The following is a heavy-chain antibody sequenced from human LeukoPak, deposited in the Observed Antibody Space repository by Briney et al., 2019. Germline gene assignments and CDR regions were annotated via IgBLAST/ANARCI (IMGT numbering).Heavy chain of an antibody. CDR1: GFTFSDYY. V-gene: IGHV3-11*06. Sequence: GGSLRLSCAASGFTFSDYYMSWIRQAPGKGLEWVSYISSSSSYTNYADSVKGRFTISRDNAKNSLYLQMNSLRAEDTAVYYCARDIAAAGNDYWGQGTLVTVSS. D-gene: IGHD6-13*01. J-gene: IGHJ4*02. CDR2: ISSSSSYT. CDR3: ARDIAAAGNDY.